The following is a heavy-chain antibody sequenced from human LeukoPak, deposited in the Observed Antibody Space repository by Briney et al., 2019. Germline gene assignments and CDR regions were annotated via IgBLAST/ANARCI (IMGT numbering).Heavy chain of an antibody. CDR2: IKQDGSEK. J-gene: IGHJ4*02. CDR3: AREGNCYDSSGYKEPIFDY. Sequence: GGSLRLSCAASGFTFTIYWISWVRQAPGKGLEWVANIKQDGSEKYYVDSVKGRFTISRDNAKNSLYLQMNSLRAEDTAVYYCAREGNCYDSSGYKEPIFDYWGQGTLVTVSS. D-gene: IGHD3-22*01. CDR1: GFTFTIYW. V-gene: IGHV3-7*01.